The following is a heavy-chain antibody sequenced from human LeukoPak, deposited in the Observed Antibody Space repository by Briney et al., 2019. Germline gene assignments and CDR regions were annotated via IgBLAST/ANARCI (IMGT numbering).Heavy chain of an antibody. CDR2: VGSGGGGRT. D-gene: IGHD6-13*01. J-gene: IGHJ4*02. V-gene: IGHV3-23*01. CDR3: VQSTAWYRSSWYLMY. Sequence: GGSLRLSCAASGFAFSSYAMTWVRQAPGKGLEWVSGVGSGGGGRTYYADSVKGRFSISRDNSRVTLNLQMNSLRAEDTAIYYCVQSTAWYRSSWYLMYWGQGILVTVSS. CDR1: GFAFSSYA.